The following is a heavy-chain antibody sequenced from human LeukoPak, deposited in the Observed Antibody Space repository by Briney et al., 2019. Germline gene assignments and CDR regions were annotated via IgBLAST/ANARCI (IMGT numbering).Heavy chain of an antibody. CDR2: IYYSGST. CDR1: GGSISSSSYY. D-gene: IGHD3-16*01. CDR3: ARRLPSYYDYVWGSLDAFDI. J-gene: IGHJ3*02. Sequence: PSETLSLTCTVSGGSISSSSYYWGWIRQPPGKGLEWIGSIYYSGSTYYNPSLKSRVTISVDTSKNQFSLKLSSVTAADTAVYYCARRLPSYYDYVWGSLDAFDIWGQGTMVTVSS. V-gene: IGHV4-39*01.